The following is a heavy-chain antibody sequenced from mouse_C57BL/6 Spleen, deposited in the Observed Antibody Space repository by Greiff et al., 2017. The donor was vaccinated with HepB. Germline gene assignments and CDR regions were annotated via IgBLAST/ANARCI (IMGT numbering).Heavy chain of an antibody. J-gene: IGHJ4*01. D-gene: IGHD1-1*01. Sequence: EVQLVESGGGLVQPGGSLKLSCAASGFTFSDYGMAWVRQAPRKGPEWVAFISNLAYSIYYADTVTGRFTISRENAKNTLYLEMSSLRSEDTAMYYCARRGYGSSYGAMDYWGQGTSVTVSS. V-gene: IGHV5-15*01. CDR1: GFTFSDYG. CDR2: ISNLAYSI. CDR3: ARRGYGSSYGAMDY.